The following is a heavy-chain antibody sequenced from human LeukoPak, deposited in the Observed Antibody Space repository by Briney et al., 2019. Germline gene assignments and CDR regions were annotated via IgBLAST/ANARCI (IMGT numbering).Heavy chain of an antibody. J-gene: IGHJ4*02. V-gene: IGHV3-21*01. D-gene: IGHD3-10*01. CDR2: ISSSSSYI. Sequence: GGSLRLSCAASGFTFSSYSMNWVRQAPGKGLEWVSSISSSSSYIYYADSVKGRFTISRDNAKNSLYLQMNSLRAEDTAVYYCARGSRGPTGPGVDYWGQGTLVTVSS. CDR3: ARGSRGPTGPGVDY. CDR1: GFTFSSYS.